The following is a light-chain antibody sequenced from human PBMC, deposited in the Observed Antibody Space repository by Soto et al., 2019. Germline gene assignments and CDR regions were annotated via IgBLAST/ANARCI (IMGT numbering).Light chain of an antibody. V-gene: IGKV3-20*01. CDR1: QSVSSTY. CDR3: HLYASSPWT. Sequence: EIVLTQSPGTLSLSPGERATLSCRASQSVSSTYLAWYQQKPGQAPRLLIYDASTRAAGIPDRFSGSGSGTDFTLTISRLETADFVVYYSHLYASSPWTFGQGANVEIK. CDR2: DAS. J-gene: IGKJ1*01.